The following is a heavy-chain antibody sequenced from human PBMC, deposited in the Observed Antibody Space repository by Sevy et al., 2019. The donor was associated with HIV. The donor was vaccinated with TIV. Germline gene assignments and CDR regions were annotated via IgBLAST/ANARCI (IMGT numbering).Heavy chain of an antibody. J-gene: IGHJ4*02. CDR1: GFTFSSYG. CDR3: ARDPGYSYGLDY. Sequence: GGSLRLSCAASGFTFSSYGMHWVRQAPGKGLEWVAVIWYDGSNKYYADSVKGRFTISRDNSKNTLYLQMNSLRAEDMAVYYCARDPGYSYGLDYWGQGTLVTVSS. CDR2: IWYDGSNK. V-gene: IGHV3-33*01. D-gene: IGHD5-18*01.